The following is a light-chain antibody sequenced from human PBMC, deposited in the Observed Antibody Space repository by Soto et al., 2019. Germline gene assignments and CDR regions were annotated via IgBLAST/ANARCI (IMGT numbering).Light chain of an antibody. CDR2: LGS. V-gene: IGKV2-28*01. CDR1: QSLLHSNGYNY. Sequence: DIVMTQSPLSLPVTPGEPASISCRSSQSLLHSNGYNYLDWYLQKPGQSPQLLIYLGSNRASGVSDRFSGSGSGTDFTLKISRVEGEDVGVYYCMQALQTPITFGQGTRLEIK. J-gene: IGKJ5*01. CDR3: MQALQTPIT.